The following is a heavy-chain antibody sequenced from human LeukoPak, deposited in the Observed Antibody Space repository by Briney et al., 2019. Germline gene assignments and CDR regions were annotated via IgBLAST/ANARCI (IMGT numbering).Heavy chain of an antibody. D-gene: IGHD1-14*01. J-gene: IGHJ5*02. CDR2: ISGSGGST. Sequence: GGSLRLSCAASGFTFSSYAMSWVRQAPGKGLEWVSAISGSGGSTYYADSVKGRFTISRDNSKNTLYLQMNSLSAEDSAVYYCARRGGYNKNGRGNWNSWGKGTLVTVSS. V-gene: IGHV3-23*01. CDR3: ARRGGYNKNGRGNWNS. CDR1: GFTFSSYA.